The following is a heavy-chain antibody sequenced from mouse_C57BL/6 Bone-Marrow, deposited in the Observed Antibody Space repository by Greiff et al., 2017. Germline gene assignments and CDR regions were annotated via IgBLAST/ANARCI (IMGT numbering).Heavy chain of an antibody. CDR3: ARPYYSNYWYFDV. CDR1: GYTFTSYW. V-gene: IGHV1-55*01. CDR2: IYPGSGST. J-gene: IGHJ1*03. Sequence: VQLQQPGAELVKPGASVKMSCKASGYTFTSYWITWVKQRPGQGLEWIGDIYPGSGSTNNNEKFKSKATLTVDTASSTADMQRSSLTSEDSAVYYCARPYYSNYWYFDVWGTGTTVTVSS. D-gene: IGHD2-5*01.